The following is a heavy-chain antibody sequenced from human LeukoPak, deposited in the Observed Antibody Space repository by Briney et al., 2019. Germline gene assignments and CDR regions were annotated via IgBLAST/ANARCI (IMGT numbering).Heavy chain of an antibody. V-gene: IGHV1-2*02. Sequence: GASVKVSCKASGYTLTGYYMHWVRQAPGQGLEWMGWINPNSGGTNYAQKFQGRVTMTRDTSISTAYMELSRLRSDDTAVYYCARAVVGYCSGGSCYFQHWGQGTLVTVSS. CDR2: INPNSGGT. CDR1: GYTLTGYY. J-gene: IGHJ1*01. CDR3: ARAVVGYCSGGSCYFQH. D-gene: IGHD2-15*01.